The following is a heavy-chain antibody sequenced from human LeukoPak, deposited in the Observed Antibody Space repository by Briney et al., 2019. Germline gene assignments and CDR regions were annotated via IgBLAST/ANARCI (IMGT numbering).Heavy chain of an antibody. Sequence: SVKVSCKASGGTFSSYAISWVRQAPGQGLEWMGRIIPIFGTANYAQKFQGRVTITTDESTSTAYMELSSLRSEDTAVYYCARDHPLGQVDPWGQGTLDTVSS. CDR3: ARDHPLGQVDP. CDR1: GGTFSSYA. CDR2: IIPIFGTA. V-gene: IGHV1-69*05. J-gene: IGHJ5*02. D-gene: IGHD3-16*01.